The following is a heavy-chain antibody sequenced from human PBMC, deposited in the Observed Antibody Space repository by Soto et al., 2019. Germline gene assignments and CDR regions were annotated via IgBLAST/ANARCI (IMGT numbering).Heavy chain of an antibody. J-gene: IGHJ6*02. CDR1: GYTFTGYY. D-gene: IGHD4-4*01. Sequence: ASVKVSCKASGYTFTGYYMHWVRQAPGQGLEWMGWINPNSGGTNYAQKFQGRVTMTRDTSISTAYMELSRLRSGDTAVYYCARVVTRDYGMDVWGQGTTVTVSS. CDR3: ARVVTRDYGMDV. V-gene: IGHV1-2*02. CDR2: INPNSGGT.